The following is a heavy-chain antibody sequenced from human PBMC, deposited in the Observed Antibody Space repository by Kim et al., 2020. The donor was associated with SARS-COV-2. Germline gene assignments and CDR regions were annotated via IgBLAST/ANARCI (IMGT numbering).Heavy chain of an antibody. V-gene: IGHV4-39*01. CDR3: ARQWTVAVAGTYYYYYYGMDV. CDR2: IYYSGST. J-gene: IGHJ6*02. D-gene: IGHD6-19*01. Sequence: SETLSLTCTVSGGSISSSSYYWGWIRQPPGKGLEWIGSIYYSGSTYYNPSLKSRVTISVDTSKNQFSLKLSSVTAADTAVYYCARQWTVAVAGTYYYYYYGMDVWGQGTTVTVSS. CDR1: GGSISSSSYY.